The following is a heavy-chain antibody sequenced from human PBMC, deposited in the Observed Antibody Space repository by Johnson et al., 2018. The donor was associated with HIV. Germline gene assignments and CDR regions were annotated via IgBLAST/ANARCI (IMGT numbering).Heavy chain of an antibody. V-gene: IGHV3-11*01. Sequence: QVQLVESGGGLVKPGGSLRLSCAASGFTVSSNYMSWVRQAPGKGLEWVSVISWNSGSIGYADSVKGRFTISRDNAKNSLYLQMNSLRAEDTALYYCARDWDPGEPMGAFDIWGQGTLVTVSS. J-gene: IGHJ3*02. CDR3: ARDWDPGEPMGAFDI. D-gene: IGHD3-16*01. CDR2: ISWNSGSI. CDR1: GFTVSSNY.